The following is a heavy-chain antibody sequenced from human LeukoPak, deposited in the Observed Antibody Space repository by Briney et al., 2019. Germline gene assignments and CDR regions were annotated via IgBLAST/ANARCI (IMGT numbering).Heavy chain of an antibody. CDR1: GFTFSNYG. D-gene: IGHD3-22*01. V-gene: IGHV3-33*01. CDR3: ARNYYDSSGYQEATFNY. J-gene: IGHJ4*02. CDR2: IWYDGGYK. Sequence: GGSLRLSGAASGFTFSNYGMHWVRQAPGKGLEWVAGIWYDGGYKYYADSVKGRFTISRDNSKNTLFLQMDSLRAEDTAVYYCARNYYDSSGYQEATFNYWGQGTLVTVSS.